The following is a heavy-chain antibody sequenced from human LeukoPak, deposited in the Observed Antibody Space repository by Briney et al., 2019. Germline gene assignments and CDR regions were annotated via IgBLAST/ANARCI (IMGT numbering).Heavy chain of an antibody. D-gene: IGHD2-21*01. Sequence: GGSLRLSCAASGFTFSSYAMSWVRQAPGKGLEWVSSISTSSSYIYYADSVKGRFTISRDNAKNSLYLQMNSLRAEDTAVYYCARESRTYSLDYWGQGTLVTVSS. CDR1: GFTFSSYA. V-gene: IGHV3-21*01. CDR2: ISTSSSYI. J-gene: IGHJ4*02. CDR3: ARESRTYSLDY.